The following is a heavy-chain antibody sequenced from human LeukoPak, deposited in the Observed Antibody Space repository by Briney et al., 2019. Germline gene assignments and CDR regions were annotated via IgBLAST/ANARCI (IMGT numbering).Heavy chain of an antibody. J-gene: IGHJ5*02. V-gene: IGHV4-39*07. CDR1: GGSVGSGTYY. CDR3: ARAGAWQIDP. Sequence: SETLSLTCTVSGGSVGSGTYYWSWIRQSPGKGLEWIGNVCYSGSAYYNPSLKSRVTMSVDTSKNQFSLKLSSVTAADTAVYYCARAGAWQIDPWGQGTLVTVSS. CDR2: VCYSGSA. D-gene: IGHD3-10*01.